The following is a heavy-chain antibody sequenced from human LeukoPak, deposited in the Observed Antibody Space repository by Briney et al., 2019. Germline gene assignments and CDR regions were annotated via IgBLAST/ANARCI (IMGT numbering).Heavy chain of an antibody. J-gene: IGHJ5*02. CDR1: GGSVSSGSYY. D-gene: IGHD3-3*01. Sequence: SETLSLTCTVSGGSVSSGSYYWIWIRQPPGKGLEWIGYIYYSGSTNYNPSLKSRVTISVDTSKNQFSLKLSSVTAAGTAVYYCARAPSQQGDFWSGYYKYGWFDPWGQGTLVTVSS. CDR2: IYYSGST. V-gene: IGHV4-61*01. CDR3: ARAPSQQGDFWSGYYKYGWFDP.